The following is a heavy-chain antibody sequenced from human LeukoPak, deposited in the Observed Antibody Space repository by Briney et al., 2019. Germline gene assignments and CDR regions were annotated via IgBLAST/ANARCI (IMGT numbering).Heavy chain of an antibody. Sequence: SETLSLTCTVSGXSISSYYWSWVRQPPGKGLEWVGYIYYSVSTNYNPSLKSRVTISVDTSKNQFSLNMRSGTAADKAVFYCARVHRLVPGPFHIWGQGTMVIVSS. CDR3: ARVHRLVPGPFHI. J-gene: IGHJ3*02. D-gene: IGHD6-6*01. CDR2: IYYSVST. CDR1: GXSISSYY. V-gene: IGHV4-59*01.